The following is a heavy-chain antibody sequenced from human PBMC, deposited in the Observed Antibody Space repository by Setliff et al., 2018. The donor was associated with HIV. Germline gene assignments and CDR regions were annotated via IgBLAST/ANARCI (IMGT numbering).Heavy chain of an antibody. D-gene: IGHD6-6*01. J-gene: IGHJ4*02. CDR3: ARDEPKNTEAAPGY. CDR1: RYTFTAYV. V-gene: IGHV1-3*04. CDR2: INTGNGNT. Sequence: ASVKVSCKTSRYTFTAYVMHWVRQAPGQRLEWMRWINTGNGNTKYLQRFQGRVTITRDTSASTAYMELCSLRSEDTAVYYCARDEPKNTEAAPGYWGQGTLVTVSS.